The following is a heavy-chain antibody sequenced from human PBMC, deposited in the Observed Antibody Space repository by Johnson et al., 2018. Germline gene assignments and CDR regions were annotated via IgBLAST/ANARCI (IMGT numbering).Heavy chain of an antibody. CDR3: GRARDVGGTDFQE. J-gene: IGHJ1*01. D-gene: IGHD4-23*01. Sequence: VQLVESGAEVKKPGASVKVSCKASGYSFPTYDINWVRQATGQGLEWMGWMNPNSGHTGSAQKFQGRVTMTRDTSIRTAYMELSSLGSGETAVYYSGRARDVGGTDFQEWGQGTMVTVAS. CDR2: MNPNSGHT. V-gene: IGHV1-8*01. CDR1: GYSFPTYD.